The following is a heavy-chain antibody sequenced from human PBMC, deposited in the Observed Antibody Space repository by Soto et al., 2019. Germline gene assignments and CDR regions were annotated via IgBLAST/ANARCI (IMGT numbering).Heavy chain of an antibody. CDR3: AKGDNLGPKTGYAFDP. Sequence: PSQTLSLTCAISGASVSSKSASWNWIRQSPSRGLEWLGRTYFRSKWYNDYAVSVKSRIIINPDTSNNQFSLQLNSVTPEDTAVYFCAKGDNLGPKTGYAFDPWGQGIMVTVSS. CDR2: TYFRSKWYN. J-gene: IGHJ5*02. CDR1: GASVSSKSAS. D-gene: IGHD5-12*01. V-gene: IGHV6-1*01.